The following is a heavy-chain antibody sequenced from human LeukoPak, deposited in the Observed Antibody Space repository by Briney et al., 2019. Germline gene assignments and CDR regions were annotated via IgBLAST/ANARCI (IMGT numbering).Heavy chain of an antibody. CDR3: ARHSTRGYFDS. Sequence: SETLSLTCTVSGGSISSYYWSWIRQPPGKGLEWIGYIYYSGSTNYNPSLKSRVTISVDTSKNQFSLKLSSVTAADTAIYYCARHSTRGYFDSWGQGTLVTVSS. CDR1: GGSISSYY. J-gene: IGHJ4*02. D-gene: IGHD2-2*01. V-gene: IGHV4-59*08. CDR2: IYYSGST.